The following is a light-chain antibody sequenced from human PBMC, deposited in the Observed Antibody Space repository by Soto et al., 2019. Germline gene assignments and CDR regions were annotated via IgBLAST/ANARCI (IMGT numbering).Light chain of an antibody. Sequence: QSALTQPASVSGSPGQSITISCTGTSSDVGGHNYVSWYQQHPGKAPKLMIYDVSNRPSGVSNRFSGSKSGNTASLTISGLQAADEADYYCSSYTSSSTAVFAGGTQLTVL. CDR3: SSYTSSSTAV. V-gene: IGLV2-14*01. CDR1: SSDVGGHNY. J-gene: IGLJ7*01. CDR2: DVS.